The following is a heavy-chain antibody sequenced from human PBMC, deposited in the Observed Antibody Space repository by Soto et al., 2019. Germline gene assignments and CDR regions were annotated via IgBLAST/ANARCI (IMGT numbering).Heavy chain of an antibody. V-gene: IGHV3-23*01. CDR3: ATRYQLLYVSGMDV. CDR1: GFTFSNSA. J-gene: IGHJ6*02. Sequence: PGGSLRLSCAASGFTFSNSAMIWVRQAPGKGLEWVSSISDSGSGTYYADSVKARFTISRDNSKNTLYLQMNSLRAEDTAVYYCATRYQLLYVSGMDVWGQGTTVTVS. CDR2: ISDSGSGT. D-gene: IGHD2-2*02.